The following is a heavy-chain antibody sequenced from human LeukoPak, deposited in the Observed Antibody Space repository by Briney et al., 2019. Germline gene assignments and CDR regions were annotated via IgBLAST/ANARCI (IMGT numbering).Heavy chain of an antibody. CDR1: GGSVSSYY. Sequence: PSETLSLTCTVSGGSVSSYYWSWVRQPPGKGLEWIGYIYFSGSTNYNPSLKSRVAISVDTSNNQFSLKLSSVTTADTAVYYCAHDSSGYYGNGGYMDVWGKGTTVTVSS. V-gene: IGHV4-59*02. J-gene: IGHJ6*03. D-gene: IGHD3-22*01. CDR2: IYFSGST. CDR3: AHDSSGYYGNGGYMDV.